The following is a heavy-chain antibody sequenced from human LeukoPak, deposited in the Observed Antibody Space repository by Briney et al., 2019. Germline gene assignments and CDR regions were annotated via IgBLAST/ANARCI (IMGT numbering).Heavy chain of an antibody. CDR1: GFTFSSYA. Sequence: GGSLRLSCAASGFTFSSYAMSWVRQAPGKGLEWVSAISGSGGSTYYADSVKGRFTISRDNSKNTLYLQVNSLRAEDTTVYYCAKDGGSGYYTLIDYWGQGTLVTVSS. D-gene: IGHD3-22*01. V-gene: IGHV3-23*01. J-gene: IGHJ4*02. CDR3: AKDGGSGYYTLIDY. CDR2: ISGSGGST.